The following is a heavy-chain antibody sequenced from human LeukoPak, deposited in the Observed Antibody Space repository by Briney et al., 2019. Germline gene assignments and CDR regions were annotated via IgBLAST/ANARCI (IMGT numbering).Heavy chain of an antibody. J-gene: IGHJ4*02. CDR2: ISGSGGST. CDR3: AKGTGYSSGWYFSGGAPFDY. CDR1: GFTFSSYA. V-gene: IGHV3-23*01. Sequence: GGSLRLSCAASGFTFSSYAMSWVRQAPGKGLEWVSAISGSGGSTYYADSVKGRFTISRDNSKNTLYLQMNSLRAEDTAVYYCAKGTGYSSGWYFSGGAPFDYWGQGTLVTVSS. D-gene: IGHD6-19*01.